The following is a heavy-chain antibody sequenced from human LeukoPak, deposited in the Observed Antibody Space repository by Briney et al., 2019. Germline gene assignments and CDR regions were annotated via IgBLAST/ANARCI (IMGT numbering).Heavy chain of an antibody. Sequence: PGGSLRLSCLTSGFTFSTNAMSWVRQAPGKGLEWISGISGSGASTYYADSVTGRFTISRDNSRNTLYLQMNSLRGEDTAVYYCAKDVGKWESLHFFDYWGQGTLVTVSS. CDR3: AKDVGKWESLHFFDY. J-gene: IGHJ4*02. V-gene: IGHV3-23*01. D-gene: IGHD1-26*01. CDR2: ISGSGAST. CDR1: GFTFSTNA.